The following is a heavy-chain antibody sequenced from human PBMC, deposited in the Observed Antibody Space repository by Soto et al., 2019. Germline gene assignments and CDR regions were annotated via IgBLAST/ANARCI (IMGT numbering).Heavy chain of an antibody. J-gene: IGHJ4*02. V-gene: IGHV4-59*02. CDR3: ASILYGANAFDY. D-gene: IGHD4-17*01. Sequence: SETLSLTCSVSGGSVTSYYWTWIRQTPGRGLHFIGYISYSGSTSYNPSLRGRVTISTDTSKNQLSLKLSSVTAADTAIYYCASILYGANAFDYWGQGAMVTVYS. CDR1: GGSVTSYY. CDR2: ISYSGST.